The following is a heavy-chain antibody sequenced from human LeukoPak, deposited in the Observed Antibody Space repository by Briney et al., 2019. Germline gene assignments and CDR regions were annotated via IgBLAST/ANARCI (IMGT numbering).Heavy chain of an antibody. CDR2: IYYSGST. V-gene: IGHV4-59*08. D-gene: IGHD2-15*01. CDR3: ARIIVVVVAATLFDY. J-gene: IGHJ4*02. Sequence: SETLSLTCTVSGGSISSYYWSWIRQPPGKGLEWIGYIYYSGSTNYNPSLKSRVTISVDTSKNQFSLKLSSVTAADTAVYYCARIIVVVVAATLFDYWGQGTLVTVSS. CDR1: GGSISSYY.